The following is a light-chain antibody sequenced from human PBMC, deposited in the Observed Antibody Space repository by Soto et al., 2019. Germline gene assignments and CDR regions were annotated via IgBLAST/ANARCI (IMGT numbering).Light chain of an antibody. CDR3: QQYTNTNTPWM. CDR1: QTISTW. CDR2: DAS. J-gene: IGKJ1*01. V-gene: IGKV1-5*01. Sequence: DIQVTQSPPTLSASVRDRVTITCRASQTISTWMAWYQQKPGKAPKLLVYDASTLQSGVASRFSGSGSGTEFTLIISGLQPDDSATYYCQQYTNTNTPWMFGQGTKVDIK.